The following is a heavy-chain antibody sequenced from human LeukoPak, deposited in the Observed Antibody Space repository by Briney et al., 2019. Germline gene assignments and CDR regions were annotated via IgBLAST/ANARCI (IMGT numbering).Heavy chain of an antibody. CDR3: AKGKVADY. V-gene: IGHV3-23*01. Sequence: PGGSLRLSCAASGFTFSSYAMSWVRQAPGKGLEWVSSISDSGNNTYYADSVKGRFTISRDNSKDTLYLQLNSLRAEDTAIYYCAKGKVADYWGQGTLVTVSS. D-gene: IGHD2-15*01. CDR2: ISDSGNNT. J-gene: IGHJ4*02. CDR1: GFTFSSYA.